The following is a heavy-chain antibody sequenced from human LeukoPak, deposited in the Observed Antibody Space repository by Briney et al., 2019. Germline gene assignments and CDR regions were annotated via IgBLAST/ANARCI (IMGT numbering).Heavy chain of an antibody. V-gene: IGHV3-53*01. CDR2: IYSGGTT. CDR3: ATAKGPDVHRGSSDV. D-gene: IGHD1-1*01. CDR1: GFTVSGNF. Sequence: GGSLRLSCAASGFTVSGNFMSWIRQVPGKGLEWVSAIYSGGTTHYAESVKGRFTISRDNSKNTLYLQMNSLRVEDTAVYYCATAKGPDVHRGSSDVWGQGTMVTVSS. J-gene: IGHJ3*01.